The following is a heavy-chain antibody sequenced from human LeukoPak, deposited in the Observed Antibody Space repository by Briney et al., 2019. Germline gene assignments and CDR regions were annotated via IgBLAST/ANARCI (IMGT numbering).Heavy chain of an antibody. J-gene: IGHJ4*02. V-gene: IGHV3-23*01. Sequence: GGSLRLSCAASRFTFSNYAMGWVRQAPGKGLEWVSAISGSGDSTYYADSVKGRFSISRDNSKNTLYLQMNSLRAEDTAVYYCAKSVVVVVAATDYWGQGTLVTVSS. D-gene: IGHD2-15*01. CDR1: RFTFSNYA. CDR3: AKSVVVVVAATDY. CDR2: ISGSGDST.